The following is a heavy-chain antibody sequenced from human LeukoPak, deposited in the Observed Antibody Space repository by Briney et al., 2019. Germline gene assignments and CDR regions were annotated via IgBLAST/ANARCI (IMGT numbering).Heavy chain of an antibody. CDR1: GFRFSSYA. Sequence: GGSLRLSCGASGFRFSSYAMSWVRQARGKGLEWVSSISGSGGSTYYTDSVKGRFAISRDNSKSTLYLQMNSLGTDDTALYYCVKGGQNYDFWRFDYWGQGTLVTASS. CDR2: ISGSGGST. V-gene: IGHV3-23*01. D-gene: IGHD3-3*01. CDR3: VKGGQNYDFWRFDY. J-gene: IGHJ4*02.